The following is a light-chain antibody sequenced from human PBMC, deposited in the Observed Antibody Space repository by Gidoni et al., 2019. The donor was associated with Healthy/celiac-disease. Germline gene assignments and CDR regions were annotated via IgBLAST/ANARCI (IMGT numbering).Light chain of an antibody. Sequence: DIQMTQSPSTLSASVGDRVTITCRASQSISSWLAWYQQKPGKAPKLLIYDASSLESGVASRFSGSGSGTEFTLTISSLQPDDFATYYCQQYNSYSGTLGQGTKVEIK. CDR3: QQYNSYSGT. J-gene: IGKJ1*01. V-gene: IGKV1-5*01. CDR2: DAS. CDR1: QSISSW.